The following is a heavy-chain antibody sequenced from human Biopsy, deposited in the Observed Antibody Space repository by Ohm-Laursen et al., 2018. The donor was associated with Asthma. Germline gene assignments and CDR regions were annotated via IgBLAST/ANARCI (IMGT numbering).Heavy chain of an antibody. CDR2: HDHEEGGT. V-gene: IGHV1-24*01. Sequence: ASVKVSCKTSGYSLTDLSMHWVRQAPGQGLEWMGGHDHEEGGTVNARRFQGRVTMTEDTSTDTAYMELSSLSSDDTAVYYCASDFPKDFVRYNFQFWGQGTLVTVSS. J-gene: IGHJ4*02. CDR1: GYSLTDLS. CDR3: ASDFPKDFVRYNFQF. D-gene: IGHD5-18*01.